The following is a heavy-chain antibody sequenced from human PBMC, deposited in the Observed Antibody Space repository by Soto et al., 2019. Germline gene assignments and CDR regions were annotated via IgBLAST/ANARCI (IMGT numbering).Heavy chain of an antibody. V-gene: IGHV4-4*02. J-gene: IGHJ6*02. CDR1: GGSISSSNW. Sequence: QVQLQESGPGLVKPSGTLSLTCAVSGGSISSSNWWSWVRQPPGKGLEWIGGIYHSGSTNYNPSLKSRVTIPVDKSKNQFSLKLSSVTAADTAVYYCARDPAGCSSTSCYKNGMDVWGQGTTVTVSS. D-gene: IGHD2-2*02. CDR2: IYHSGST. CDR3: ARDPAGCSSTSCYKNGMDV.